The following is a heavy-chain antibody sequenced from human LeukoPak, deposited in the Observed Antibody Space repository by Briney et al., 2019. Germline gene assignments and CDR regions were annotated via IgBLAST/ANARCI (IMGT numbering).Heavy chain of an antibody. J-gene: IGHJ4*02. CDR1: GFTFSNNW. CDR3: AKLLGTATRYDT. CDR2: INPDGSTR. D-gene: IGHD7-27*01. Sequence: GGSLRLSCATSGFTFSNNWMSWVRQAPGKGLEWVASINPDGSTRLYVDSLKGRFSISRDNAENSLSLQMHTLKPEDTAVYYCAKLLGTATRYDTWGQRTPVIVSS. V-gene: IGHV3-7*01.